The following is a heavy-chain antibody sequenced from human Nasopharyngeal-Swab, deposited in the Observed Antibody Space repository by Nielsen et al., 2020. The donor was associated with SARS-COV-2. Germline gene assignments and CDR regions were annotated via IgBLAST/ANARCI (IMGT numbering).Heavy chain of an antibody. J-gene: IGHJ4*02. CDR2: IFSNDEK. D-gene: IGHD3-16*02. CDR3: ARIDYDYVWGSYRYPVGYFDY. Sequence: WIRQPPGKALEWLGHIFSNDEKSYSTSLKSRLTNSKDTSKSQVVLTMTNMDPVDTATYYCARIDYDYVWGSYRYPVGYFDYWGQGTLVTVSS. V-gene: IGHV2-26*01.